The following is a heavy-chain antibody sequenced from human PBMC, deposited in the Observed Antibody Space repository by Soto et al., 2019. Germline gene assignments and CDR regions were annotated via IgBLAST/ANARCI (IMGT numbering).Heavy chain of an antibody. J-gene: IGHJ4*02. V-gene: IGHV3-15*01. Sequence: GGSLRLSCAASGFTFSNAWMSWVRQAPGKGLEWVGRIKSKTDGGTTDYAAPVKGRFTISRDDSKNTLYLQMNSLKTEDTAVYYCTTWPHSGKVPAAILDHFDYWGQGTLVTVSS. CDR1: GFTFSNAW. D-gene: IGHD2-2*02. CDR3: TTWPHSGKVPAAILDHFDY. CDR2: IKSKTDGGTT.